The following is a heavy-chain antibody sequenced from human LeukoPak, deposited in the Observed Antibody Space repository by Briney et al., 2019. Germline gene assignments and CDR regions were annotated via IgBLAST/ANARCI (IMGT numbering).Heavy chain of an antibody. Sequence: ASVIVSCKASGYTFTSYGISWVRQAPGQGLEWMGWISAYNGNTNYAQTLQGRVTMTTDTSTSTAYMELRRLRSDDTAVYYCARFPGGRPLDCWGPGTLGTVSS. CDR2: ISAYNGNT. V-gene: IGHV1-18*01. CDR1: GYTFTSYG. J-gene: IGHJ4*02. CDR3: ARFPGGRPLDC. D-gene: IGHD1-26*01.